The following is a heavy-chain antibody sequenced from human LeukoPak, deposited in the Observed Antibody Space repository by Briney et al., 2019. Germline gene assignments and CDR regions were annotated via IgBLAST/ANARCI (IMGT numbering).Heavy chain of an antibody. CDR1: GFTFNNYE. CDR3: ARETIDCGGDCYDY. J-gene: IGHJ4*02. D-gene: IGHD2-21*01. Sequence: PGGSLRLSCVASGFTFNNYEMNWVRQAPGKGLEWISYITTDGTMAYYARSVKGRLTISRDNAKNSLYLQMNSLRADDTAVYYCARETIDCGGDCYDYWGQGTLATVSS. V-gene: IGHV3-48*03. CDR2: ITTDGTMA.